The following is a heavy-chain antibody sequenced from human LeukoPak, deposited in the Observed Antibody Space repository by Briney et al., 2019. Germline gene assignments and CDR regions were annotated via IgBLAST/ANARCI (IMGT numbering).Heavy chain of an antibody. CDR3: AKDWGYSSSSLFDY. Sequence: GGSLRLSCAASGFTFSSYAMSWVRQAPGKGLEWVSAISSSGGSTYYADSVKGRFTISRDNSKNTLYLQMNSLRAEDTAVYYCAKDWGYSSSSLFDYWGQGTLVTVSS. J-gene: IGHJ4*02. CDR2: ISSSGGST. V-gene: IGHV3-23*01. D-gene: IGHD6-6*01. CDR1: GFTFSSYA.